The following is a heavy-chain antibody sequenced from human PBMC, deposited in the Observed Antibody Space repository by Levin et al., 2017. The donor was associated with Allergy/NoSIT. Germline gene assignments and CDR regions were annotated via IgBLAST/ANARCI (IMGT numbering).Heavy chain of an antibody. J-gene: IGHJ4*02. CDR3: AKRSRSGYDVFDY. Sequence: LSLTCAASGFTFSSYAMSWVRQAPGKGLEWVSAISGSGGSTYYADSVKGRFTISRDNSKNTLYLQMNSLRAEDTAVYYCAKRSRSGYDVFDYWGQGTLVTVSS. V-gene: IGHV3-23*01. CDR1: GFTFSSYA. D-gene: IGHD5-12*01. CDR2: ISGSGGST.